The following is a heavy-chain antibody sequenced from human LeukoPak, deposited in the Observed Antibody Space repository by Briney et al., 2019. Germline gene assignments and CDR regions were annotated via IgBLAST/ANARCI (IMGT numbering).Heavy chain of an antibody. CDR2: IYHSGST. J-gene: IGHJ4*02. V-gene: IGHV4-30-2*01. CDR1: GGSISSGGYY. Sequence: SETLSLTCTVSGGSISSGGYYWSWIRQPPGKGLEWIGYIYHSGSTYYNPSLKSRVTISVDRSKNQFSLKLSSVTAADTAVYYCARIAASFYPYYFDYWGQGTLVTVSS. D-gene: IGHD6-13*01. CDR3: ARIAASFYPYYFDY.